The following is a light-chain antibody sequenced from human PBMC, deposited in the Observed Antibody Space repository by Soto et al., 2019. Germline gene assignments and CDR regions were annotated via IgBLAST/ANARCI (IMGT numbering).Light chain of an antibody. V-gene: IGLV1-47*02. CDR2: SNN. J-gene: IGLJ1*01. Sequence: QPVLTQPPSASGTPGQRVTISCSGSSSNIGSNYVYWYQQLPGTAPKLLIYSNNQRPSGVPDRFSGSKSGTSASLAISGLRSEDEADYYCAAWDDSLSGPHYVFGTGTKVTVL. CDR1: SSNIGSNY. CDR3: AAWDDSLSGPHYV.